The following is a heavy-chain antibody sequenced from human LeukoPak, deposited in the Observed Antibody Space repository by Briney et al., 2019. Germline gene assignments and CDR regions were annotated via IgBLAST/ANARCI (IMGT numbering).Heavy chain of an antibody. CDR1: GGSIITSRHY. CDR2: IYYSGPT. V-gene: IGHV4-39*01. J-gene: IGHJ4*02. Sequence: SETLSLTCTVSGGSIITSRHYWVWIRQPPGKGLEWIGNIYYSGPTYYNPSLKSRVTISVDTSRNQFSLRLSSVTAADTAVYYWATFLTPSGTTGDYWGQGTLVDVAS. CDR3: ATFLTPSGTTGDY. D-gene: IGHD1-7*01.